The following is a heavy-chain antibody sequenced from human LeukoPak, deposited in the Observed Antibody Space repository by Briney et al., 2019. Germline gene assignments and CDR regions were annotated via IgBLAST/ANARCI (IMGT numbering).Heavy chain of an antibody. CDR3: ARDSTSGWYGYYYYYYMDV. D-gene: IGHD6-19*01. V-gene: IGHV3-21*01. CDR1: GFTVSSNY. CDR2: ISSSSSYI. Sequence: PGGSLRLSCAASGFTVSSNYMSWVRQAPGKGLEWVSSISSSSSYIYYADSVKGRFTISRDNAKNSLYLQMNSLRAEDTAVYYCARDSTSGWYGYYYYYYMDVWGKGTTVTVSS. J-gene: IGHJ6*03.